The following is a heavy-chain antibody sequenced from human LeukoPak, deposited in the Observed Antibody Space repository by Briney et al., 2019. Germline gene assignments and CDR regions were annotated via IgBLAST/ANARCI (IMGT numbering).Heavy chain of an antibody. CDR1: GFTFSSYA. D-gene: IGHD3-22*01. Sequence: PGGSLRLSCAASGFTFSSYAMHWVRQAPGTGLGWVAVISNDGSNKYYADSVKGRFTISRDNSKNTLYLQMNSLRAEDTAVYYCASDYDSSGSDYWGQGTLVTVSS. V-gene: IGHV3-30*04. J-gene: IGHJ4*02. CDR2: ISNDGSNK. CDR3: ASDYDSSGSDY.